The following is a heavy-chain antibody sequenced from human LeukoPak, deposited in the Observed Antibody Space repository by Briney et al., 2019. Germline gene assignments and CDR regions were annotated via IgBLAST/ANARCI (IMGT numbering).Heavy chain of an antibody. CDR3: ARLVPDGMATHFDY. J-gene: IGHJ4*02. Sequence: PGGSLRLSCAASGFTFSSYWMSWVRQAPGKGLEWVANIKKDGSEKYYVDSVKGRFTISRDNAKNSLYLQMNSLRAEDTAVYYCARLVPDGMATHFDYWGQGTLVTVSS. D-gene: IGHD5-24*01. CDR2: IKKDGSEK. CDR1: GFTFSSYW. V-gene: IGHV3-7*01.